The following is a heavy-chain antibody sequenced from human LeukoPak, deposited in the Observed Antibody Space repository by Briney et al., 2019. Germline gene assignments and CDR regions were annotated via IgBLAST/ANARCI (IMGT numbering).Heavy chain of an antibody. CDR2: INHSGST. CDR1: GGSFSGYY. D-gene: IGHD2-15*01. CDR3: ARVIWGARGFFDL. J-gene: IGHJ2*01. V-gene: IGHV4-34*01. Sequence: SETLSLTCAVYGGSFSGYYWSWTRQPPGKGLEWIGEINHSGSTNYNPSLKSRVTISVDTSKNQFSLKLSSVTAAVMAVYYCARVIWGARGFFDLWGRGTLVTVSS.